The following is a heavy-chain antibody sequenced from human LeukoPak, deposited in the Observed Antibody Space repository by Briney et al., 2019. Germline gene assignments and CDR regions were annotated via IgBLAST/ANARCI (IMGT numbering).Heavy chain of an antibody. CDR1: GFTFSTYG. CDR3: AKASAMIVVVSKHFDY. CDR2: IRYNGRNK. V-gene: IGHV3-30*02. J-gene: IGHJ4*02. D-gene: IGHD3-22*01. Sequence: GGSLRLSCAASGFTFSTYGMHWVRQAPGKGLEWVAFIRYNGRNKYYEDSVKGRFTISRDNSKNTLYLQMNSLRAEDTAVYYCAKASAMIVVVSKHFDYWGQGTLVTVSS.